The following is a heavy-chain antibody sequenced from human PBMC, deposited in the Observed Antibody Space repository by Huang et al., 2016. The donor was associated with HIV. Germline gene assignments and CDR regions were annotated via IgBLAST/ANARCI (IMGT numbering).Heavy chain of an antibody. CDR2: HAPEKGKT. V-gene: IGHV1-24*01. CDR3: AAGDYGDFEPLDY. D-gene: IGHD4-17*01. J-gene: IGHJ4*02. CDR1: GYTCREFA. Sequence: QVQLVQSGAEVKKPGARVKVSGQASGYTCREFAMHWVRQDPGKGLEWMGGHAPEKGKTVYAQKFQGRVTMTDYTSTDTAYMELSSLKSEDTAVYYCAAGDYGDFEPLDYWGQGTLITVSS.